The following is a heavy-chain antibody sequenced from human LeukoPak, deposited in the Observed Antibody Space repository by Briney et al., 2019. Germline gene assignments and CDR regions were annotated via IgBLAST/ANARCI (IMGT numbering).Heavy chain of an antibody. CDR1: GYSISSGYY. CDR3: ARINSEYYYYYYYMDV. CDR2: IYYSGST. J-gene: IGHJ6*03. D-gene: IGHD2/OR15-2a*01. V-gene: IGHV4-38-2*02. Sequence: SETLSLTCTVSGYSISSGYYWGWIRQPPGKGLEWIGSIYYSGSTYYNPSLKSRVTISVDTSKNQFSLKLSSVTAADTAVYYRARINSEYYYYYYYMDVWGKGTTVTVSS.